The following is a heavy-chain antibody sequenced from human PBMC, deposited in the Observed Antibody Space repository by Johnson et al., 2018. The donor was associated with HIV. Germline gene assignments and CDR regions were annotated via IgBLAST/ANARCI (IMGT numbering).Heavy chain of an antibody. CDR3: AREANAFDI. V-gene: IGHV3-23*04. J-gene: IGHJ3*02. Sequence: VQLVESGGGLVKPGGSLRLSCAASGFTVSSNYMSWVRQAPGKGLEWVSGITGTGGSTYYADSVKGRFTISRDNSKNTLYLQMNSLRAEDTAVYYCAREANAFDIWGQGTMVTVSS. CDR2: ITGTGGST. CDR1: GFTVSSNY.